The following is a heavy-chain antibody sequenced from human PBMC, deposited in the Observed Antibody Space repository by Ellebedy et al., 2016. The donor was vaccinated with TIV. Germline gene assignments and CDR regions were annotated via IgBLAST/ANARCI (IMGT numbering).Heavy chain of an antibody. J-gene: IGHJ4*02. CDR3: AGYGERAMTH. CDR1: GFTFSRTG. CDR2: IWYDGSNK. D-gene: IGHD7-27*01. Sequence: PGGSLRLSCAASGFTFSRTGMHWVRQAPGKGLEWVAVIWYDGSNKYYVDSVKGRFTISRDKSKNTMYLQMNSMRADDTAVYYCAGYGERAMTHWGQGTLVTVSS. V-gene: IGHV3-33*01.